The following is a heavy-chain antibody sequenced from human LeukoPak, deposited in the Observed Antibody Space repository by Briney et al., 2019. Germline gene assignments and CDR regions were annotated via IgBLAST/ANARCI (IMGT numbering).Heavy chain of an antibody. Sequence: ESGPTLVKPTQTLTLTCTFSGFSLSTSGVGVGWIRQPPGKGLEWIGSIYHSGSTYYNPSLKSRVTISVDTSKNQFSLKLSSVTAADTAVYYCARGAVGELLRNWGQGTLVTVSS. CDR1: GFSLSTSGV. D-gene: IGHD1-26*01. V-gene: IGHV4-38-2*02. CDR2: IYHSGST. J-gene: IGHJ4*02. CDR3: ARGAVGELLRN.